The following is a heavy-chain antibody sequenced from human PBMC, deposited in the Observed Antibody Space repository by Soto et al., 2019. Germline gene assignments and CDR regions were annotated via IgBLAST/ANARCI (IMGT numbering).Heavy chain of an antibody. CDR1: GFTFSGYW. V-gene: IGHV3-7*03. J-gene: IGHJ4*02. CDR3: ARATYSNAWYRFDL. D-gene: IGHD4-4*01. CDR2: IKHDGSVQ. Sequence: QLVESGGGLVQPGGSLRLSCEASGFTFSGYWMSWVCQAPGKGLGWVADIKHDGSVQYYVDSVKGRFTISRDNAKKLLYSQMNGLRAEDTALYYCARATYSNAWYRFDLWGQGTLVTVSS.